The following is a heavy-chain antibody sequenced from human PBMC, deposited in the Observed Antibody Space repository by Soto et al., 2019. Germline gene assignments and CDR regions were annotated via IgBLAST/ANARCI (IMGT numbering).Heavy chain of an antibody. J-gene: IGHJ6*02. CDR2: ISSSSSYI. Sequence: GSLLLSCSASGFTFSSYSMNWVRQAAGKGLEWVSCISSSSSYIYYADSVKGRFTISRDNAKNSLYLQMNSLRAEDTAVYYCERGGGAIVAVPAERPAQHYYYYYGMDVWGQGTKVTVYS. V-gene: IGHV3-21*04. CDR1: GFTFSSYS. CDR3: ERGGGAIVAVPAERPAQHYYYYYGMDV. D-gene: IGHD2-2*01.